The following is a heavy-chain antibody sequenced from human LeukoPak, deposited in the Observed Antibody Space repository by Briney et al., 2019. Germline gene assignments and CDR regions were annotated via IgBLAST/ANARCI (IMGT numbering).Heavy chain of an antibody. CDR3: AKNRGNYYYFDY. CDR1: GFTFSSFA. V-gene: IGHV3-23*01. Sequence: PGGSLRLSCAASGFTFSSFAMSWVRQAPGKGLEWVSAISGSGGSTYYADSVEGRFTTSRDNSKNTLYLQMNSLRAEDTAVYYCAKNRGNYYYFDYWGQGTLVTVSS. CDR2: ISGSGGST. D-gene: IGHD4-11*01. J-gene: IGHJ4*02.